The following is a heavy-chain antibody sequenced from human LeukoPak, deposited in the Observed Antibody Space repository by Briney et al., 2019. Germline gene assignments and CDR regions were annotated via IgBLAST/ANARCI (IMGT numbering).Heavy chain of an antibody. CDR3: AKDRFGHTDQRPLAVDS. D-gene: IGHD3-10*01. V-gene: IGHV3-23*01. J-gene: IGHJ4*02. CDR2: IGGSGIRT. CDR1: GFNFNYYA. Sequence: GGSLRLSCAASGFNFNYYAMTWVRQAPGKGLEWVSGIGGSGIRTYYADSVRGRFTISRDNSKNTLTLQLSSLRVEDTALYYCAKDRFGHTDQRPLAVDSWGQGTLVIVSS.